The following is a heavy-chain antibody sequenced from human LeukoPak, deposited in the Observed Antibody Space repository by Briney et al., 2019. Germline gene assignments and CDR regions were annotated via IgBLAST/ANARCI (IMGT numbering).Heavy chain of an antibody. CDR1: GYTFTGYY. D-gene: IGHD4-17*01. V-gene: IGHV1-69-2*01. CDR2: VDPEDGET. CDR3: ATGDTTVTTRAFDI. Sequence: ASVKVSCKASGYTFTGYYMHWVQQAPGKGLEWMGLVDPEDGETIYAEKFQGRVTITADTSTDTAYMELSSLRSEDTAVYYCATGDTTVTTRAFDIWGQGTMVTVSS. J-gene: IGHJ3*02.